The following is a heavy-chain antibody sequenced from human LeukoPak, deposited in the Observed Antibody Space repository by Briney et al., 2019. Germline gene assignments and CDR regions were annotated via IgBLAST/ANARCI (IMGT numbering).Heavy chain of an antibody. CDR3: ARFNCGGDCYTDY. V-gene: IGHV1-46*01. CDR1: GYTFTNYY. Sequence: ASVKVSCKASGYTFTNYYMHWVRQAPGQGLEWMGIINLSGGSTTYAQKFQGRVTMTRDTSTSTVYMELSSLRSEDTAVYYCARFNCGGDCYTDYWGQGTLVTVSS. CDR2: INLSGGST. J-gene: IGHJ4*02. D-gene: IGHD2-21*02.